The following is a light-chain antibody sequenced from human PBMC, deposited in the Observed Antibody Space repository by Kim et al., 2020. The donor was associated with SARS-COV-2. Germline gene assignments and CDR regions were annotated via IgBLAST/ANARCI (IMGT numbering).Light chain of an antibody. J-gene: IGKJ1*01. CDR2: LVS. V-gene: IGKV2-28*01. Sequence: DIVMTQSPLSLPVTPGEPASISCRSSQSLLHTDGYNYLDWYLQKPGQSPQLLIYLVSNRASGVPDRFSGSGSGTYFTLKISRVEAEDVGVYYCMQRLQPPSFGEGTKVDIK. CDR3: MQRLQPPS. CDR1: QSLLHTDGYNY.